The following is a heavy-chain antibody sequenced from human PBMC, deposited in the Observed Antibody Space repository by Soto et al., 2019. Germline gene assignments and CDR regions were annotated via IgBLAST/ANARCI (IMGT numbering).Heavy chain of an antibody. CDR1: GYTFTDYD. D-gene: IGHD3-16*01. J-gene: IGHJ4*02. Sequence: QVQLMQSGAEVRKPGASVKVSCKASGYTFTDYDINWVRQATGQGLEWLGWMTPNSGNTGYAQKFQGRVTMTRDTSRSTAYMELISLTSEDTAVYYCARNLYNTGDFDHWGQGTLVTVSS. V-gene: IGHV1-8*02. CDR3: ARNLYNTGDFDH. CDR2: MTPNSGNT.